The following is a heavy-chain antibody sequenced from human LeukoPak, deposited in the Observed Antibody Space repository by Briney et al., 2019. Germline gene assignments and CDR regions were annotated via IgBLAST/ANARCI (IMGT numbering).Heavy chain of an antibody. J-gene: IGHJ5*02. D-gene: IGHD3-10*01. CDR3: ARYYYGSGSYSNNWFDP. CDR2: IYPGDSDT. Sequence: GESLKISCKGSGYSFTSYWIGWVRQMPGKGLEWMGIIYPGDSDTRYSPSFQGQVTISADKSISTAYLQWSSLKASDTAMYYYARYYYGSGSYSNNWFDPWGQGTLVTVSS. CDR1: GYSFTSYW. V-gene: IGHV5-51*01.